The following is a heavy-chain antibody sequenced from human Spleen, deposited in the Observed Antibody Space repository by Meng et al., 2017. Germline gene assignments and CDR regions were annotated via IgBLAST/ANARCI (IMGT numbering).Heavy chain of an antibody. J-gene: IGHJ4*02. Sequence: QVQFVQSGAEVKKPGASVKISCKASGYTFTGYYMHWVRQAPGQGLEWVGWINPNSGDTNYAQKFQGWVTMTRDTSIDTAYMELRSLRPDDTAVYYCARRRGKDSSGDCFNYWGQGTLVTVSS. CDR1: GYTFTGYY. CDR2: INPNSGDT. V-gene: IGHV1-2*04. D-gene: IGHD3-22*01. CDR3: ARRRGKDSSGDCFNY.